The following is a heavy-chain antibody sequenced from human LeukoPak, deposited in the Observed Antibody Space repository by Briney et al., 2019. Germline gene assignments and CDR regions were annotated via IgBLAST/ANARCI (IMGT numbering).Heavy chain of an antibody. CDR2: IIPIFGTA. D-gene: IGHD3-9*01. CDR1: GGTFSSYA. CDR3: ARAPSALLVTDEYYFDY. J-gene: IGHJ4*02. V-gene: IGHV1-69*05. Sequence: ASVKVSCKASGGTFSSYAISWVRQAPGQGLEWMGGIIPIFGTADYAQKFQGRVTITTDESTSTAYMELSSLRSEDTAVYYCARAPSALLVTDEYYFDYWGRGTLVTVSS.